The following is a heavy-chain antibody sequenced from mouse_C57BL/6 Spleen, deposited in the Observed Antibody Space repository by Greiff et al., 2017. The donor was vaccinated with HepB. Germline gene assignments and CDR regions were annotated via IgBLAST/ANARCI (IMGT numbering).Heavy chain of an antibody. CDR2: INPSTGGT. Sequence: VQLKQSGPELVKPGASVKISCKASGYSFTGYYMNWVKQSPEKSLEWIGEINPSTGGTTYNQKFKAKATLTVDKSSSTAYMQLKSLTSEDSAVYYCASETAPFYAMDYWGQGTSVTVSS. V-gene: IGHV1-42*01. CDR1: GYSFTGYY. D-gene: IGHD3-2*01. CDR3: ASETAPFYAMDY. J-gene: IGHJ4*01.